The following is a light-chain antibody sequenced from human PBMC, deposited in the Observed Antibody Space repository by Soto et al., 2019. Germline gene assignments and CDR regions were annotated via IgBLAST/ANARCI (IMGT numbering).Light chain of an antibody. CDR2: NNN. Sequence: QSVLTQPPSASGTPGQRVTISCSGSSSNIGSNPVHWYQQVPGTAPKLLIHNNNQRPSGVPARFSGAKSGTSASLAISGLQSEDEGDYYCAAWDDSLNGVLFGGGTKLTVL. CDR3: AAWDDSLNGVL. CDR1: SSNIGSNP. J-gene: IGLJ2*01. V-gene: IGLV1-44*01.